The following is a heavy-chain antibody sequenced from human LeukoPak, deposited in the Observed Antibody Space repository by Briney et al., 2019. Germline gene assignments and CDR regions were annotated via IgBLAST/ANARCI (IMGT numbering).Heavy chain of an antibody. CDR2: INAGNGNT. J-gene: IGHJ6*04. CDR3: ARVDLPITMAMDV. D-gene: IGHD3-10*01. Sequence: ASVKVSCKASGYTFTSYAMHWVRQAPGQRLEWMGWINAGNGNTNYAQKLQGRVTMTTDTSTSTAYMELRSLRSEDTAVYYCARVDLPITMAMDVWGKGTTVTVSS. CDR1: GYTFTSYA. V-gene: IGHV1-3*01.